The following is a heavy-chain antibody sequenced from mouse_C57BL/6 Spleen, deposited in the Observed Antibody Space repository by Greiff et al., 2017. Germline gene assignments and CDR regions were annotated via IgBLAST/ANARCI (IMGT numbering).Heavy chain of an antibody. D-gene: IGHD1-1*01. Sequence: VQLKESGAELARPGASVKLSCKASGYTFTSYGISWVKQRTGQGLEWIGEIYPRSGNTYYNEKFKGKATLTADKSSSTAYMELRSLTSEDSAVYFCARHYGSSYWYFDVWGTGTTVTVSS. J-gene: IGHJ1*03. CDR2: IYPRSGNT. V-gene: IGHV1-81*01. CDR1: GYTFTSYG. CDR3: ARHYGSSYWYFDV.